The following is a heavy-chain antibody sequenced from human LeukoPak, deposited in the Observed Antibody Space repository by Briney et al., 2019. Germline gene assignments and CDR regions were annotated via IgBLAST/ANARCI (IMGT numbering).Heavy chain of an antibody. V-gene: IGHV3-30-3*01. CDR2: ISSDGNHK. D-gene: IGHD4-11*01. J-gene: IGHJ4*02. CDR1: GFTFSSYA. CDR3: ARVYSRYFDY. Sequence: GRSLRLSCAASGFTFSSYAMHWVRQAPGKGLEWAAVISSDGNHKYYADSVKGRITISRDNSKNTLYLQMNSLRAEGTAVYYCARVYSRYFDYWGQGTLVTVSS.